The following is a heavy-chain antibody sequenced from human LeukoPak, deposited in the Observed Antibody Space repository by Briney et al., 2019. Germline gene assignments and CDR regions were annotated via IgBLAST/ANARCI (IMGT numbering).Heavy chain of an antibody. Sequence: GGSLRLSCAASGFTVSSNYMSWVRQAGGKGLEWVSAISGSGGSTYYADSVKGRFTISRDNSKNTLYLQMSSLRAEDTAVYYCAKPKDNSLYCFDYWGQGTLVTVSS. J-gene: IGHJ4*01. D-gene: IGHD1-20*01. V-gene: IGHV3-23*01. CDR2: ISGSGGST. CDR1: GFTVSSNY. CDR3: AKPKDNSLYCFDY.